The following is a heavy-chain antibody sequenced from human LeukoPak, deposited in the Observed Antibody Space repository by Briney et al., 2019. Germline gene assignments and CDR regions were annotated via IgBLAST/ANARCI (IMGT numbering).Heavy chain of an antibody. V-gene: IGHV5-51*01. J-gene: IGHJ4*02. CDR1: GYSFISYW. CDR3: ARMRFSTTGTTGFDY. Sequence: GESLKISCKGSGYSFISYWIGWVRPMPGKGVEWMGIIFPGDSDTRSSPSFQGQVTISADKSISTAYLQWSSLKASDSAMYYCARMRFSTTGTTGFDYWGQGTLVTVSS. D-gene: IGHD1-1*01. CDR2: IFPGDSDT.